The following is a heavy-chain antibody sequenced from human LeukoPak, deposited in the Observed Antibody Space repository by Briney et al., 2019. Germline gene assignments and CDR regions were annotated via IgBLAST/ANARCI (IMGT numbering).Heavy chain of an antibody. CDR1: GYTFGTYG. CDR3: ARAGARISMLRGGLDY. CDR2: ISAYNDKT. Sequence: ASVKVSCKAPGYTFGTYGISWVRQAPGQGLEWMGWISAYNDKTNYAQKYEGRVTMTTDTSTTTAYMELRSLTSDDTAVYYCARAGARISMLRGGLDYWGQGTLVTVSS. D-gene: IGHD2-8*01. J-gene: IGHJ4*02. V-gene: IGHV1-18*04.